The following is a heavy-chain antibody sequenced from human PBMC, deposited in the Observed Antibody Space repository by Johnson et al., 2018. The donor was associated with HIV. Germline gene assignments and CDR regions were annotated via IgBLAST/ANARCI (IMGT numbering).Heavy chain of an antibody. Sequence: VQLVESGGGLAKPAWSPRLSCAASQFTFSSYYMNCVRQAPGNGLELVGQVNPNGGNTYLIDSGKDRFNASRDNSKNSLYLQMNSLRAEDTALYYCARDSTPWGGDYVGYAFDIWGQGTMVTVSS. CDR1: QFTFSSYY. J-gene: IGHJ3*02. V-gene: IGHV3-25*05. D-gene: IGHD4-17*01. CDR3: ARDSTPWGGDYVGYAFDI. CDR2: VNPNGGNT.